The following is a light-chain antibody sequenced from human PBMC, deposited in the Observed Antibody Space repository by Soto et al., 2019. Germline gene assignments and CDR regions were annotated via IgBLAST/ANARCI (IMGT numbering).Light chain of an antibody. CDR3: SSYAGSNNLV. J-gene: IGLJ2*01. CDR2: EVS. V-gene: IGLV2-8*01. CDR1: SSDVGGYNY. Sequence: QSALTQPPSASGSPGQSVTISCTGTSSDVGGYNYVSWYQQHPGKAPKLMIYEVSKRPSGVPDRFTGSKSGKTASLTVSGLQAEDEADYYCSSYAGSNNLVFGGGTNVTVL.